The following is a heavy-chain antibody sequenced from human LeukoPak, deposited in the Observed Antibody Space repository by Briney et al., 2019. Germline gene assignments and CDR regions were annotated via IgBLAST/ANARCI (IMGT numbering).Heavy chain of an antibody. D-gene: IGHD6-13*01. J-gene: IGHJ4*02. V-gene: IGHV4-4*07. Sequence: SETLSLTCTVSGGSISSYYWSWIRQPAGKGLEWIGRIYTSGSTNYNPSLKSLVTMSVDTSKNQFSLKLSSVTAADTAVYYCARVAAAATIPQWYFDYWGQGTLVTVSS. CDR3: ARVAAAATIPQWYFDY. CDR1: GGSISSYY. CDR2: IYTSGST.